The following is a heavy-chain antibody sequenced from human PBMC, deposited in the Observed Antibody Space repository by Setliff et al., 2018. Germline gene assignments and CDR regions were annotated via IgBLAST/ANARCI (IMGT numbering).Heavy chain of an antibody. J-gene: IGHJ4*02. Sequence: SETLSLTCTVSGGSFTPYYWSWIRQPPGKGLEWIGQIYTSWSTNYNPSLKSRVTISVDTSKNQFSLKLRSVTAADTAVYYCARTGTYRYFDYWGQGALVTVSS. V-gene: IGHV4-4*09. CDR2: IYTSWST. CDR3: ARTGTYRYFDY. CDR1: GGSFTPYY. D-gene: IGHD1-1*01.